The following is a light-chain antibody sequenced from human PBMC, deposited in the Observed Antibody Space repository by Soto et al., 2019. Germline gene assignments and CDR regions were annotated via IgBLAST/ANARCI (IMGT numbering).Light chain of an antibody. CDR1: QEISGY. CDR2: VVS. J-gene: IGKJ1*01. V-gene: IGKV1-9*01. CDR3: QHLHWA. Sequence: IHLTQSPSSLSASVGDRVTIPCRASQEISGYLAWYQQTPGKAPKLLIYVVSTLQDGVSSRFSGRGSGTDFSLTISSLQPEDFATYYWQHLHWAFGPG.